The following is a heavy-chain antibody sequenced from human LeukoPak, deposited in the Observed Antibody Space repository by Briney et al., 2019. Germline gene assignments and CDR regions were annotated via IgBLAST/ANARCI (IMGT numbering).Heavy chain of an antibody. J-gene: IGHJ3*02. D-gene: IGHD3-9*01. CDR1: GGTFSSYA. Sequence: GSSVKVSCKASGGTFSSYAISWVRQAPGQGLEWMGGIIPIFGTANYAQKFQGRVTITADESTSTAYMELSSLRSEDTAVYYCARDLFGSYDILTGDSRAFDIWGQGTMVTVSS. V-gene: IGHV1-69*01. CDR3: ARDLFGSYDILTGDSRAFDI. CDR2: IIPIFGTA.